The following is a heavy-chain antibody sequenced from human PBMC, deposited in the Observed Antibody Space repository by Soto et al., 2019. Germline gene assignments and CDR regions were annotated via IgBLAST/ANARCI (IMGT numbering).Heavy chain of an antibody. Sequence: SETLSLTCTVSGGSISSGDYYWSWIRQPPGKGLEWIGYIYYSGSTYYNPSLKSRVTISVDTSKNQFSLKLSSVTAADTAVYYCARRVVVNNFDYWGQGTLVTVSS. CDR3: ARRVVVNNFDY. CDR1: GGSISSGDYY. D-gene: IGHD3-22*01. J-gene: IGHJ4*02. CDR2: IYYSGST. V-gene: IGHV4-30-4*01.